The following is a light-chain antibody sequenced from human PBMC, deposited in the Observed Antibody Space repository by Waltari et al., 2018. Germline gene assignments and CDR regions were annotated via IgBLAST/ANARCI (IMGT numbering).Light chain of an antibody. CDR3: ATWDDSLSRVV. J-gene: IGLJ2*01. V-gene: IGLV1-47*01. Sequence: QSVLTQPPSASGTPGQRVTISCSGSSSNIGNNYVYWYQQVPGTAPKLLIYRNIHRPPGVPDRLSGSKSGASASLAISGLRSEDESDYYCATWDDSLSRVVFGGGTKVTVL. CDR2: RNI. CDR1: SSNIGNNY.